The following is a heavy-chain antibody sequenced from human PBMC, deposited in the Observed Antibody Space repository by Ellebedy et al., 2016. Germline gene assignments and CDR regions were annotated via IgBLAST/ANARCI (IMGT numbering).Heavy chain of an antibody. D-gene: IGHD4-17*01. CDR3: AKGGDYGDSRSNYYYYYYMDV. J-gene: IGHJ6*03. Sequence: GESLKISCAASGFTFNSYAMSWVRQAPGKGLEWISAISGSGGSTYYADSVKGRFTISRDNSKNTLYLQMNSLRAEDTAVYYCAKGGDYGDSRSNYYYYYYMDVWGKGTTVTVSS. CDR2: ISGSGGST. CDR1: GFTFNSYA. V-gene: IGHV3-23*01.